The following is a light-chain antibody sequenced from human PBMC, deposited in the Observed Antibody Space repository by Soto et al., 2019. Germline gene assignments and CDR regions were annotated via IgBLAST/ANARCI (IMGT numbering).Light chain of an antibody. CDR2: DVS. CDR3: QQYNGYSRT. V-gene: IGKV1-5*01. CDR1: QSIGDS. Sequence: DIQMTQSPSTLSASVGDRVTITCRASQSIGDSLAWYQQKPGKAPYLLISDVSSLERGVPSRFSGSGSGTEFTLTISSMQPDDFATFYCQQYNGYSRTFGQGTQVEI. J-gene: IGKJ1*01.